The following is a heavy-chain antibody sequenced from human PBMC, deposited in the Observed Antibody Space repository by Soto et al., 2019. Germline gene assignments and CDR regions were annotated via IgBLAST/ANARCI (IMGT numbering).Heavy chain of an antibody. Sequence: GALRVSCAASVVIVENFGISWGRQAPRKGLELISSISGSGFKKYYADSVKGRFTISRDNSKRTVYLELNNLSAEDTAVYHCAKNQGVELVPLATVEWFDPWGQGTVVTVSS. V-gene: IGHV3-23*01. J-gene: IGHJ5*02. CDR3: AKNQGVELVPLATVEWFDP. CDR2: ISGSGFKK. D-gene: IGHD1-1*01. CDR1: VVIVENFG.